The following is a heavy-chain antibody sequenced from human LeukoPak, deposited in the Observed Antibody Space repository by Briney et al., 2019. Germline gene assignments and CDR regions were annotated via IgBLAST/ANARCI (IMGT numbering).Heavy chain of an antibody. V-gene: IGHV4-39*01. D-gene: IGHD1-26*01. J-gene: IGHJ5*02. CDR1: GGSISSSGYY. Sequence: SETLSLXCTVSGGSISSSGYYWGWIRQPPVKGLEWIASIYYSGRTYYNPSLKSRVTISVDTSKNQLSLKLSSLTAADTAVYYCARHEYSGSYYGLSWFDPWGQGTLVTVSS. CDR3: ARHEYSGSYYGLSWFDP. CDR2: IYYSGRT.